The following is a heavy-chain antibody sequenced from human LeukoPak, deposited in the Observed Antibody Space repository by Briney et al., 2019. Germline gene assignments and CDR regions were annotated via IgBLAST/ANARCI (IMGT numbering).Heavy chain of an antibody. CDR2: IIPIFGTA. V-gene: IGHV1-69*13. CDR1: GGTFSSYA. CDR3: ARDVIVGAPNWFDP. J-gene: IGHJ5*02. Sequence: SVKVSFKASGGTFSSYAISWVRQAPGQGLKWMGGIIPIFGTANYAQKFQGRVTITADESTSTAYMELSSLRSEDTAVYYCARDVIVGAPNWFDPWGQGTLVTVSS. D-gene: IGHD1-26*01.